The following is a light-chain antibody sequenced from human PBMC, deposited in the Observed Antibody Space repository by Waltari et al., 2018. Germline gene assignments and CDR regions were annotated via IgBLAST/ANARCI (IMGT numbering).Light chain of an antibody. V-gene: IGLV2-14*01. CDR2: DVS. J-gene: IGLJ2*01. CDR3: NSYRSGSTLVV. Sequence: QSALTQPASVSGSPGQSLTIPCTGTSSDVGGYDYVSWYQQQPGKAPKLMIDDVSNRPSGVSNRFSGSKSGNTASLTISGLQSEDEGDYYCNSYRSGSTLVVFGGGTKLTVL. CDR1: SSDVGGYDY.